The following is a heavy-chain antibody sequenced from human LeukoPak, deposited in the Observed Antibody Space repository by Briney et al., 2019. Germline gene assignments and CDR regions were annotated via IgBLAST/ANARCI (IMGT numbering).Heavy chain of an antibody. V-gene: IGHV4-38-2*01. CDR2: IYHSGST. CDR1: GYSISSGYY. Sequence: SETLSLTCAVSGYSISSGYYWGWIRQPPGKGLEWIGSIYHSGSTYYNPSLKSRVTISVDTSKNQFSLKLSSVTAADTAVYYCARTYYDFWSGYYSNIDYWGQGTLVTVSS. D-gene: IGHD3-3*01. CDR3: ARTYYDFWSGYYSNIDY. J-gene: IGHJ4*02.